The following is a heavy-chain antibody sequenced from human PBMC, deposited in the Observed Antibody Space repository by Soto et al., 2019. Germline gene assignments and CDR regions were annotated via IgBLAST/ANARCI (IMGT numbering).Heavy chain of an antibody. CDR2: ISSSSAYI. Sequence: EVQLVESAGDLVKPGGSLRLSCADSGFTFSRYSMNWVRQATGKGLERVSAISSSSAYIFYADSVKGRFTVSRDNAKNSLYLQMNSLSADDTAVYYCARGGREITRQLDYWGHGTLVNVSS. V-gene: IGHV3-21*01. D-gene: IGHD3-10*01. CDR3: ARGGREITRQLDY. CDR1: GFTFSRYS. J-gene: IGHJ4*01.